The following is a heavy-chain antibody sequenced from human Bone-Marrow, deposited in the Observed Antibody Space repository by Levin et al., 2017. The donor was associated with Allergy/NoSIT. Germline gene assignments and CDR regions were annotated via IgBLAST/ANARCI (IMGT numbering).Heavy chain of an antibody. V-gene: IGHV3-73*01. Sequence: GGSLRLSCAASGFTFSGSAMHWVRQASGKGLEWVGRIRSKANSYATAYASSVKGRFTISRDDSKNTAYLQMNSLKTEDTAVYYCTSGLYCSGGSCYSGEYYYMDGWGKGTTVTVSS. J-gene: IGHJ6*03. CDR3: TSGLYCSGGSCYSGEYYYMDG. CDR2: IRSKANSYAT. D-gene: IGHD2-15*01. CDR1: GFTFSGSA.